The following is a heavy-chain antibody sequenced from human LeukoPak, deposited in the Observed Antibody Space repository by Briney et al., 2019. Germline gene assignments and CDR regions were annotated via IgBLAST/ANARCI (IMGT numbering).Heavy chain of an antibody. CDR3: AGRVGATWVDY. Sequence: PGGSLRLSCAASGFTFSDNSMNWVRQAPGKGLEWLSYISSSSSTMYYADSVKGRFTISRNNAKNSLYLQMNSLRAEDTAVYYCAGRVGATWVDYWGQGTLVTVSS. CDR2: ISSSSSTM. V-gene: IGHV3-48*04. CDR1: GFTFSDNS. J-gene: IGHJ4*02. D-gene: IGHD1-26*01.